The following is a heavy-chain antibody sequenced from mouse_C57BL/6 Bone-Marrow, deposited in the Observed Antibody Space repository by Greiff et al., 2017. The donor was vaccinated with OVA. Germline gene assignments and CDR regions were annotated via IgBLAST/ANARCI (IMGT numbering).Heavy chain of an antibody. CDR1: GYTFTSYW. CDR2: IYPGNSDT. CDR3: TGTIYYDYDGDWYFDV. J-gene: IGHJ1*03. V-gene: IGHV1-5*01. Sequence: VQLQQSGTVLARPGASVKMSCKTSGYTFTSYWMHWVKQRPGQGLEWIGAIYPGNSDTSYNQKFKGKAKLTAVTSASTAYMELSSLTNEDSAVYDCTGTIYYDYDGDWYFDVWGTGTTVTVSS. D-gene: IGHD2-4*01.